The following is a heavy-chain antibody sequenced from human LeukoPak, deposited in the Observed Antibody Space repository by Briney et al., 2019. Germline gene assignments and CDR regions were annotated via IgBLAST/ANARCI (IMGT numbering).Heavy chain of an antibody. V-gene: IGHV4-31*03. CDR1: GGSISSGGSY. CDR2: IYYSGST. D-gene: IGHD6-13*01. J-gene: IGHJ4*02. Sequence: SETLSLTCTVSGGSISSGGSYWSWIRQHPAKGLEWIGYIYYSGSTYYNPSLQSRVTISVDTSKNQFSLKLSSVTAADTAVYYCATSLTSSWWRGLDYWGQGTLVTVSS. CDR3: ATSLTSSWWRGLDY.